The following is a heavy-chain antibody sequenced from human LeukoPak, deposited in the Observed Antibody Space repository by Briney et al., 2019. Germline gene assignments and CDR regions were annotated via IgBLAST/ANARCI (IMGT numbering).Heavy chain of an antibody. CDR3: ARGERWRAIDY. CDR1: GFTFSSYS. V-gene: IGHV3-48*04. CDR2: ISSSSSTV. D-gene: IGHD4-23*01. J-gene: IGHJ4*02. Sequence: GGSLRLSCAASGFTFSSYSMNWVRQAPGKGLEWVSYISSSSSTVYYADSVKGRFTISRDNAKNSLYLQMNSLRAEDTAVYYCARGERWRAIDYWGQGTLVTVSS.